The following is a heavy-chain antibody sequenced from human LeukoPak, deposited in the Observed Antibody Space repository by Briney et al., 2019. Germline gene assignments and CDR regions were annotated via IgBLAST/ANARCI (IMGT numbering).Heavy chain of an antibody. CDR2: INEDGSEK. CDR3: ARGRTGDIDF. D-gene: IGHD7-27*01. Sequence: GGSLRLSCAAAGFIFRNYWMGWVRQAPGKGLEWVANINEDGSEKYYVDSVKGRFIISRDNSKNTLYLQMNSLRAEDTAVYYCARGRTGDIDFWGQGTLVTVSS. CDR1: GFIFRNYW. V-gene: IGHV3-7*01. J-gene: IGHJ4*02.